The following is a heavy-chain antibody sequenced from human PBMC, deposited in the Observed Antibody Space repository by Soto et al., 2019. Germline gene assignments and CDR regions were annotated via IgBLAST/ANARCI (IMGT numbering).Heavy chain of an antibody. CDR1: GGSISSSSYY. CDR2: IYYSGST. J-gene: IGHJ4*02. D-gene: IGHD3-3*01. CDR3: ARQGGRFLEWLFFDY. Sequence: TVSGGSISSSSYYWGWIRQPPGKGLEWIGSIYYSGSTYYNPSLKSRVTISVDTSKNQFSLKLSSVTAADTAVYYCARQGGRFLEWLFFDYWGQGTLVTVSS. V-gene: IGHV4-39*01.